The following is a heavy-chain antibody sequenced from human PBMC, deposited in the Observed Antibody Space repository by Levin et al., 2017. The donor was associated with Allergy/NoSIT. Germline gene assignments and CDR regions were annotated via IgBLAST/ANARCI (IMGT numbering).Heavy chain of an antibody. Sequence: SETLSLTCAVSRGSISSSNWWSWVRQPPGKGLEWIGEIYHSGSTNYNPSLKSRVTISVDKSKNQFSLKLSSVTAADTAVYYCARETSMVRGVITQYYFDYWGQGTLVTVSS. CDR2: IYHSGST. CDR1: RGSISSSNW. V-gene: IGHV4-4*02. D-gene: IGHD3-10*01. J-gene: IGHJ4*02. CDR3: ARETSMVRGVITQYYFDY.